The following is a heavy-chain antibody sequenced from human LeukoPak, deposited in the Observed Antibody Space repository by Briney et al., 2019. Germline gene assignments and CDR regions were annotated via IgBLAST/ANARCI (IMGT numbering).Heavy chain of an antibody. J-gene: IGHJ4*02. CDR1: GFTFSSYS. CDR3: ARARQATVDFDY. V-gene: IGHV3-21*01. D-gene: IGHD4-23*01. CDR2: ISSSSSYI. Sequence: PGGSLRLSCAASGFTFSSYSMNWVRPAPGKGLEWVSSISSSSSYIYYADSVKGRFTISRDNAKNSLYLQMNSLRAEDTAVYYCARARQATVDFDYWGQGTLVTVSS.